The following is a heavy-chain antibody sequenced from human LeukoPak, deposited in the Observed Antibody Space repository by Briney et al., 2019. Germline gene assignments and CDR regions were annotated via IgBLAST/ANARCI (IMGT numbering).Heavy chain of an antibody. Sequence: GGSLRLSCAASGFTFSSYAMSWVRQAPGKGLEYVSAISSNGGSTYYANSVKGRFTISRDNSKNTLYLQMGSLRAEDMAVYYCARGFNWNSGYYYYMDVWGKGTTVTVSS. CDR3: ARGFNWNSGYYYYMDV. V-gene: IGHV3-64*01. CDR1: GFTFSSYA. CDR2: ISSNGGST. J-gene: IGHJ6*03. D-gene: IGHD1-1*01.